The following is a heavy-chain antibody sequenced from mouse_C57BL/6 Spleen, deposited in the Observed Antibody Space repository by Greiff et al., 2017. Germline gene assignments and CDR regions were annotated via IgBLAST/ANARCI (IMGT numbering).Heavy chain of an antibody. Sequence: EVQLVESGGGLVKPGGSLKLSCAASGFTFSSYAMSWVRQTPEKRLEWVATISDGGSYTYYPDNVKGRFTISRDNTKNNLYLQMIHLKSEDTAVYYCARDSGSTPWCAYWGQGTLVTVSA. D-gene: IGHD1-1*01. CDR1: GFTFSSYA. V-gene: IGHV5-4*01. J-gene: IGHJ3*01. CDR3: ARDSGSTPWCAY. CDR2: ISDGGSYT.